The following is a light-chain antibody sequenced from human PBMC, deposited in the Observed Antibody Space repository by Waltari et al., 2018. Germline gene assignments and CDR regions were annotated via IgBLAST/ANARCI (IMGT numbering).Light chain of an antibody. J-gene: IGKJ5*01. CDR3: QQYYSTPLT. Sequence: DIQMTQSPSSLSASVGDRVTITCRASQGISKSLAWYQQKPGKAPKLLLYAASRVESGVPSRFSGSGSGTDYTLTISSLQPEDFATYYCQQYYSTPLTFGQGTRLEIK. CDR1: QGISKS. V-gene: IGKV1-NL1*01. CDR2: AAS.